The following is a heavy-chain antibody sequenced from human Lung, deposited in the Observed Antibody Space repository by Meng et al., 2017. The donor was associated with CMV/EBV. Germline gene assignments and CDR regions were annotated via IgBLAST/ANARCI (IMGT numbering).Heavy chain of an antibody. CDR3: ARRKGCSGGSCYPGWFDP. V-gene: IGHV5-51*01. D-gene: IGHD2-15*01. CDR1: GYSFTSYW. CDR2: IYPGDSDT. Sequence: GESXKISCKGSGYSFTSYWIGWVRQMPGKGLEWMGIIYPGDSDTRYSPSFQGQVTISADKSISTAYLQWSSLKASDTAMYYCARRKGCSGGSCYPGWFDPWGQGTLVTVSS. J-gene: IGHJ5*02.